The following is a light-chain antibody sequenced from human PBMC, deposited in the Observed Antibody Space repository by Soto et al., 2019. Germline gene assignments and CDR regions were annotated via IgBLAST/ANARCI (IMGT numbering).Light chain of an antibody. V-gene: IGKV3-11*01. Sequence: EIVLTHSPATLSLSPGERDTVSCRASQSVRSYLAWYQQKPGQAPRLLIYDASSRATGIPARFSGSGSGTDFTLTISSLEPEYFAVYYCQQRSNWPRGGTFGQGTRLEIK. CDR1: QSVRSY. J-gene: IGKJ5*01. CDR3: QQRSNWPRGGT. CDR2: DAS.